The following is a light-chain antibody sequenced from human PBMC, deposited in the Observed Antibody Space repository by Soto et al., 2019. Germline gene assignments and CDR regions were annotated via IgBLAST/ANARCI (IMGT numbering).Light chain of an antibody. CDR3: QQRSNWPLT. CDR2: DAS. CDR1: QSVNNY. V-gene: IGKV3-11*01. Sequence: EIVLTQSPATLSLSPGERATLSCRASQSVNNYLAGYQQKPGQAPRLLIYDASNRATRIPARFSGSGSGTNFTLTISSLEPEEFAVYYCQQRSNWPLTFGGGTKVEIK. J-gene: IGKJ4*01.